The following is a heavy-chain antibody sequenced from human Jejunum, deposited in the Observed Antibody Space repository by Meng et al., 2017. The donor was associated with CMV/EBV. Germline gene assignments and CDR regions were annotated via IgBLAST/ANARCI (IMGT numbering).Heavy chain of an antibody. V-gene: IGHV1-2*02. Sequence: EYTFTDYYMQWVRQAPEQGLEWMGWINPNTGDTNYAQKFQGRVTMTRDMSINTVYMELTRLRSDDTAVYYCAKDGGSYLDYYFDYWGQGTRVTVSS. CDR3: AKDGGSYLDYYFDY. CDR1: EYTFTDYY. J-gene: IGHJ4*02. CDR2: INPNTGDT. D-gene: IGHD1-26*01.